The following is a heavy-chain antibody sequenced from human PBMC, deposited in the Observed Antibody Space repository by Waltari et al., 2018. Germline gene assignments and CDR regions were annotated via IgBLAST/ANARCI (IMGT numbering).Heavy chain of an antibody. V-gene: IGHV4-31*03. CDR2: IYYSGRT. D-gene: IGHD6-6*01. J-gene: IGHJ6*03. Sequence: QVQLQESGPGLVKPSQTLSLTCTVSGCSISSGGYYWSWIRQHPGKGLEWLGYIYYSGRTYYNPSLRSGVTRSVETSKNQFSRKLSSVTAEDTAVYYCARDYDGLHSSPSCYYYYMDVWGKGTTVTVSS. CDR1: GCSISSGGYY. CDR3: ARDYDGLHSSPSCYYYYMDV.